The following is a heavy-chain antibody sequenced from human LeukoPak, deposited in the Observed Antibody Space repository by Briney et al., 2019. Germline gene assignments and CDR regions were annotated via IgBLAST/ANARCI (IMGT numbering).Heavy chain of an antibody. CDR3: AKGFQLRYFDWLLPDYYYYGMDV. Sequence: ASVKVSCKASGYTFTSYGISWVRQAPGQGLEWMGWISAYNGNTNYAQKLQGRVTMTTDTSTSTAYMELRSLRSDDTAVYYCAKGFQLRYFDWLLPDYYYYGMDVWGQGTTVTVSS. J-gene: IGHJ6*02. CDR1: GYTFTSYG. V-gene: IGHV1-18*01. CDR2: ISAYNGNT. D-gene: IGHD3-9*01.